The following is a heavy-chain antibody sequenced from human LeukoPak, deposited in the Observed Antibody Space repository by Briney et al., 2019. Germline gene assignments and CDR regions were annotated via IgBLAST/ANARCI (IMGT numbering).Heavy chain of an antibody. CDR3: ARDLWGTTVTTDYFDS. V-gene: IGHV3-21*01. CDR1: GFTLSSYR. CDR2: ISSSSSYI. Sequence: GGSLRLSCAASGFTLSSYRMNWVRQLPGKGLEWVSSISSSSSYIYYADSVKGRFTISRDNAKNSLYLQMISLRAEDMAVYYCARDLWGTTVTTDYFDSWGQGTLVTVSS. J-gene: IGHJ4*02. D-gene: IGHD4-17*01.